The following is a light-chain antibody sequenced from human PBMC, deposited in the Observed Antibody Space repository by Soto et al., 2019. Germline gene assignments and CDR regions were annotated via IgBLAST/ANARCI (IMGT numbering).Light chain of an antibody. J-gene: IGKJ4*01. CDR3: LQHNVYPLT. CDR2: AAT. CDR1: QDIRND. Sequence: DIQMTQAPSSLSASVGDTVTITCRASQDIRNDLGWYQQKPGMAPKRLIYAATNLQRGVPSRFIGSGSGSAFTLTIVGLQPEDFATYYCLQHNVYPLTFGGGTKVEIK. V-gene: IGKV1-17*01.